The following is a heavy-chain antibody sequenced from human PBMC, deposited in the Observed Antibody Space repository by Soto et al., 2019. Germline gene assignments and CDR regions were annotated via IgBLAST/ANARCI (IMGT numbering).Heavy chain of an antibody. CDR1: GFTFSSYW. V-gene: IGHV3-7*01. Sequence: GGSLRLSCAASGFTFSSYWMSWVRQAPGKGLEWVANIKQDGSEKYYVDSVKGRFTISRDNAKNSLYLQMNSLRAEDTAVYYCARVKDYIWGSWGPIDYWGQGTLVTVSS. D-gene: IGHD3-16*01. J-gene: IGHJ4*02. CDR3: ARVKDYIWGSWGPIDY. CDR2: IKQDGSEK.